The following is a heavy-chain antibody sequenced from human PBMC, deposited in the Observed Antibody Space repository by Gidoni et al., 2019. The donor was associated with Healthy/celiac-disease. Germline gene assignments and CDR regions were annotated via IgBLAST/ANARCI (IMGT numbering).Heavy chain of an antibody. D-gene: IGHD3-22*01. CDR1: GFTSRDHY. CDR3: ARDRYYYDSSGYNLGI. Sequence: QVQLVDSGEGLVTPGGSLVLSSAASGFTSRDHYMSWIRQAPGKGLEWVSYISSSGSTIDYADSGKGRFTISRDNAKNSLYLQRNSLRAEETAVYYCARDRYYYDSSGYNLGIWGQGTMVTVSS. CDR2: ISSSGSTI. J-gene: IGHJ3*02. V-gene: IGHV3-11*01.